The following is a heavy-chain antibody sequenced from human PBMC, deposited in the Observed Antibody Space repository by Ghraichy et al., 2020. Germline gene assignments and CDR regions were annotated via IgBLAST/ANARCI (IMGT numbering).Heavy chain of an antibody. CDR1: GGSASSFY. CDR2: INTRRST. D-gene: IGHD3-10*01. V-gene: IGHV4-4*07. Sequence: SETLSLTCTVSGGSASSFYCSWIRQPAGKGLEWIGRINTRRSTNDNPSLTSRLTMSVDTSKKQCSLKLSSVTAADTAVYYCATLDFDSGTYYFDSWGQGTLVTVSS. J-gene: IGHJ4*02. CDR3: ATLDFDSGTYYFDS.